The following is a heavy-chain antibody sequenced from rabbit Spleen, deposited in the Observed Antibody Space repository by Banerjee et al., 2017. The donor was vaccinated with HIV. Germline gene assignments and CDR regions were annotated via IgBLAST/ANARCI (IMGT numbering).Heavy chain of an antibody. CDR3: ARDLDGGSSYNMYYFDL. J-gene: IGHJ4*01. CDR1: GLDFSSSYW. D-gene: IGHD8-1*01. V-gene: IGHV1S45*01. Sequence: QQQLVESGGGLVKPGASLTLTCKASGLDFSSSYWICWVRQAPGKGLEWIGCIGTGSGSTYYASWAKGRFTISKTSSTTVTLQMTSLTAADTATYFCARDLDGGSSYNMYYFDLWGPGTLVTVS. CDR2: IGTGSGST.